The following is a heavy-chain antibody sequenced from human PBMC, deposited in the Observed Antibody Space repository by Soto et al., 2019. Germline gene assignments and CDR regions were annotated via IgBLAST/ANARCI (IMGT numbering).Heavy chain of an antibody. CDR1: GGSVSMGSYY. V-gene: IGHV4-61*01. D-gene: IGHD1-26*01. CDR2: IYYSWST. CDR3: ARDLWGESYYSGMDV. J-gene: IGHJ6*02. Sequence: PSEPLSLTRTVSGGSVSMGSYYWSWIRQPPGKGLEWIGYIYYSWSTNYNPSLRSRVTISVDTSKNQFSLKLSSVTAADTAVYYCARDLWGESYYSGMDVWGQGTTVTVSS.